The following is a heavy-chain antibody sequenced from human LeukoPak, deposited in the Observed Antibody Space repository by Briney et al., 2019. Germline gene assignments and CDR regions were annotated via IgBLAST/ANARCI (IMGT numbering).Heavy chain of an antibody. Sequence: ASVKVSCKASGYTCTNYYVHWVRQAPGQGLEWMGVINPSGGSTNYAQKFQGRVTMTRDTSTITVYMELSSLRSEDTAVYYCARVGTNPLPDAFDIWGQGTMVTVSS. CDR1: GYTCTNYY. CDR3: ARVGTNPLPDAFDI. D-gene: IGHD2-2*01. J-gene: IGHJ3*02. V-gene: IGHV1-46*01. CDR2: INPSGGST.